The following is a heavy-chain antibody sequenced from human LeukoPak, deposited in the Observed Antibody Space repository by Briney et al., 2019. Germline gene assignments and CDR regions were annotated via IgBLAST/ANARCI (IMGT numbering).Heavy chain of an antibody. Sequence: SETLSLTCTVSGASISNYYWTWIRQPAGKGLEWIGRIYTSGATNYNTNYTPSLKSRVTMSIDTSKNQFSLNLSSVTAADTAVYYCAARRGADWYFDLWGRGTLVTVSS. CDR2: IYTSGATNYNT. D-gene: IGHD3-16*01. CDR1: GASISNYY. J-gene: IGHJ2*01. V-gene: IGHV4-4*07. CDR3: AARRGADWYFDL.